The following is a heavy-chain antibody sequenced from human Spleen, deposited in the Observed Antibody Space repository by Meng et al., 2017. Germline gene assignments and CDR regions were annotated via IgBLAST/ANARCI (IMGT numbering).Heavy chain of an antibody. D-gene: IGHD4-17*01. CDR1: GFTFSSYD. CDR2: IGTAGDT. Sequence: GESLKISCAASGFTFSSYDMHWVRQATGKGLEWVSAIGTAGDTYYPGSVKGRFTISRENAKNSLYLQMNSLRAGDTAVYYCARAKVDDYGDYYFDYWGQGTLVTV. V-gene: IGHV3-13*01. J-gene: IGHJ4*02. CDR3: ARAKVDDYGDYYFDY.